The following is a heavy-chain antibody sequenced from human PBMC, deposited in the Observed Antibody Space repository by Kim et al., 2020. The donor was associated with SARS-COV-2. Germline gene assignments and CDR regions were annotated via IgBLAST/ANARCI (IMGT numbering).Heavy chain of an antibody. CDR3: AKDSLQLWTGLWYYFDY. D-gene: IGHD5-18*01. CDR2: ISGSGGST. CDR1: GFTFSSYA. J-gene: IGHJ4*02. V-gene: IGHV3-23*01. Sequence: GGSLRLSCAASGFTFSSYAMSWVRQAPGKGLEWVSAISGSGGSTYYADSVKGRFTISRDNSKNTLYLQMNSLRAEDTAVYYCAKDSLQLWTGLWYYFDYWGQGTLVTVSS.